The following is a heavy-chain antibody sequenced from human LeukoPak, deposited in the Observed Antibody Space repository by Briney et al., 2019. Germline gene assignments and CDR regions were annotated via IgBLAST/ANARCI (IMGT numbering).Heavy chain of an antibody. Sequence: PSETLSLTCAVYGGSFSGYYWSWIRQPPGKGLEWIGEINHSGSTNYNPSLKSRVTISVDTSKNQFCLKLSSVTAADTAVYYCARSRAMIVVVIGRYAFDIWGQGTMVTVSS. V-gene: IGHV4-34*01. CDR3: ARSRAMIVVVIGRYAFDI. D-gene: IGHD3-22*01. CDR2: INHSGST. J-gene: IGHJ3*02. CDR1: GGSFSGYY.